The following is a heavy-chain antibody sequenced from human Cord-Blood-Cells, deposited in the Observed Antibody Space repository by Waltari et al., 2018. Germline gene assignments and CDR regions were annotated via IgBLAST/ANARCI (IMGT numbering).Heavy chain of an antibody. CDR1: GGSFSGYY. CDR2: INHSGST. D-gene: IGHD2-15*01. Sequence: QVQLQQWGAGLLKPSETLSLTCAVYGGSFSGYYRSWIRQPPGKGLEWIGEINHSGSTNYNPSLKSRVTISVDTSKNQFSLKLSSVTAADTAVYYCARGREVVVAATSHTLDYWGQGTLVTVSS. J-gene: IGHJ4*02. CDR3: ARGREVVVAATSHTLDY. V-gene: IGHV4-34*01.